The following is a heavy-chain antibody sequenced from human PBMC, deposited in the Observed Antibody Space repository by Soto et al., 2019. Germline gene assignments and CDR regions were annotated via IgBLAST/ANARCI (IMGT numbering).Heavy chain of an antibody. V-gene: IGHV1-8*01. CDR3: ARGIMITFGGVIATTYYYYYMDV. Sequence: ASVKVSWKASGYAFTSYDIKWVRQATGQGREGRGWMDPNSGNTGYAQKFRGRVTMTRNTSISTAYMELSTLRSEDTALYYCARGIMITFGGVIATTYYYYYMDVWGKGTPVTVSS. CDR1: GYAFTSYD. D-gene: IGHD3-16*02. CDR2: MDPNSGNT. J-gene: IGHJ6*03.